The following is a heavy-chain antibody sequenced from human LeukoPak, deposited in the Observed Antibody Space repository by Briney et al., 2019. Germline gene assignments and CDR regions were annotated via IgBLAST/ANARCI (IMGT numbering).Heavy chain of an antibody. CDR2: ISVYSGNT. CDR1: GYTFASYG. J-gene: IGHJ5*02. Sequence: ASVKVSCKASGYTFASYGVTWVRQAPGQGPGWMAWISVYSGNTEYAQKFQDRVTLTADTSTSTVCMELRSLRSDDTAVYYCARDGWSLGPWGQGTLVTVSS. V-gene: IGHV1-18*01. D-gene: IGHD2-8*01. CDR3: ARDGWSLGP.